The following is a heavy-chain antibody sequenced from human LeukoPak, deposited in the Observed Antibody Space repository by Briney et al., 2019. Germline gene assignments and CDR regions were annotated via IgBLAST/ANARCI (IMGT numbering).Heavy chain of an antibody. V-gene: IGHV4-4*07. J-gene: IGHJ4*02. CDR3: VRDEGLSGYPDY. CDR2: FYSRGTT. D-gene: IGHD3-22*01. CDR1: GVSLHRSF. Sequence: SETLSLTCVVSGVSLHRSFWTWIRQPAGKGLEWIGRFYSRGTTNYNPSLRSRVSLSGDESKNQLSLKVYSVTAADTAVYYCVRDEGLSGYPDYWGQGTLVTVSS.